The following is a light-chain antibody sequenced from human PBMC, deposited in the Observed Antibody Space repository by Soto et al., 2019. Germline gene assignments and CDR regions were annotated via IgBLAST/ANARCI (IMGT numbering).Light chain of an antibody. CDR3: SSYTSSSALDRV. CDR2: EVS. V-gene: IGLV2-14*01. J-gene: IGLJ1*01. CDR1: SSDDGGYNF. Sequence: QSALTQPASVSGSPGQSITISCTGTSSDDGGYNFVSWYQQHPGKAPKLMIYEVSNRPSGVSNRFSGSKSDNTASLTISGLQAEDEADYYCSSYTSSSALDRVFGTGTKLTVL.